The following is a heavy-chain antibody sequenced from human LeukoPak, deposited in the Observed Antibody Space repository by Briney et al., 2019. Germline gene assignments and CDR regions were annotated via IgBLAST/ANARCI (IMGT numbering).Heavy chain of an antibody. Sequence: GGSLRLSCAASGFTFSSYWMSWVRHAPGKGLEWVANIKQDGSEKYYVDSVKGRFTISRDNAKNSLYLQMNSLRAEDTAVYYCARDLGVSDSGSYSGYYGMDVWGQGTTVTVSS. CDR2: IKQDGSEK. D-gene: IGHD1-26*01. CDR3: ARDLGVSDSGSYSGYYGMDV. J-gene: IGHJ6*02. V-gene: IGHV3-7*04. CDR1: GFTFSSYW.